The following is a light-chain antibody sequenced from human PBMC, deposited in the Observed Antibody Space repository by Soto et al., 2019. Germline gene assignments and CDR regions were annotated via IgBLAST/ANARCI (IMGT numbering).Light chain of an antibody. Sequence: DIQMTQSPSSLSASVGDRVTITCRASQSISSYLNWYQREPGKAPKLLIYAASSLQSGVPSRFSGSGSGTDFTLTISSLQPEDFATYYCQQSYSTPPTFGQGTKVDI. J-gene: IGKJ1*01. CDR2: AAS. CDR1: QSISSY. CDR3: QQSYSTPPT. V-gene: IGKV1-39*01.